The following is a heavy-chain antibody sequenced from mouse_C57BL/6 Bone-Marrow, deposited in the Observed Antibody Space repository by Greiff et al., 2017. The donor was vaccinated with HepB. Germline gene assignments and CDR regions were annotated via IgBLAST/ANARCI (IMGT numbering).Heavy chain of an antibody. CDR2: ISGGGGNT. D-gene: IGHD1-1*01. V-gene: IGHV5-4*01. CDR1: GFTFSSYT. CDR3: ARVIYYYGSSWYFDV. J-gene: IGHJ1*03. Sequence: EVHLVESGGGLVKPGGSLKLSCAASGFTFSSYTMSWVRQTPEKRLEWVATISGGGGNTYYPDNVKGRFTISRDNAKNNLYLQMSHLKSEDTAMYYCARVIYYYGSSWYFDVWGTGTTVTVSS.